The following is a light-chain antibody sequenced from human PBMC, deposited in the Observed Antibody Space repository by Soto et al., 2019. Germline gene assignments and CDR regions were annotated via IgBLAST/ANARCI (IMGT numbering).Light chain of an antibody. Sequence: EIVLTQSPATLSLSPGERATLSCRASPSVTNYLAWYQQKPGQPPRLLISGASVRASGVPVRITGSGSGTDFTLTISRLEPEDFAVYYCQHYGGSPSTFGLGTRLEIK. J-gene: IGKJ5*01. CDR1: PSVTNY. V-gene: IGKV3-20*01. CDR3: QHYGGSPST. CDR2: GAS.